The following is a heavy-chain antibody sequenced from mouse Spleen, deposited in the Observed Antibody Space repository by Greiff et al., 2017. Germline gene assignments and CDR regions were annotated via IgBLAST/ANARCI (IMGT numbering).Heavy chain of an antibody. CDR3: ARNWGYSYPYYAMDY. D-gene: IGHD2-3*01. CDR1: GFSLTSYG. V-gene: IGHV2-6*02. J-gene: IGHJ4*01. Sequence: QVQLQQSGPGLVAPSQSLSITCTVSGFSLTSYGVHWVRQPPGKGLEWLVVIWSDGSTTYNSALKSRLSISKDNSKSQVFLKMNSLQTDDTAMYYCARNWGYSYPYYAMDYWGQGTSVTVSS. CDR2: IWSDGST.